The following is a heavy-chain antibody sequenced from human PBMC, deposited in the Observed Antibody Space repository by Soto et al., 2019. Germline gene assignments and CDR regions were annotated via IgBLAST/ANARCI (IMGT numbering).Heavy chain of an antibody. CDR1: GFTFSSYS. D-gene: IGHD3-3*01. V-gene: IGHV3-21*01. CDR3: ARDQHDFRSGYYGIYGIDV. Sequence: EVQLVESGGGLVKPGGSLRLSCAASGFTFSSYSMNWVRQAPGKWLEWVSSISSSSSYIYYADSVKVLFTISRDNAKKSRYLKMNILRAEDTAVYYCARDQHDFRSGYYGIYGIDVWGQGTTVTVSS. J-gene: IGHJ6*02. CDR2: ISSSSSYI.